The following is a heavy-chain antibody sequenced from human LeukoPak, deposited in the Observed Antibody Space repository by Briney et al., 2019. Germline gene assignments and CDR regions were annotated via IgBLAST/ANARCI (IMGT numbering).Heavy chain of an antibody. CDR1: GFTFSDYW. D-gene: IGHD6-13*01. V-gene: IGHV3-64D*06. CDR3: VKAVIAAAGTGSYDY. Sequence: GGALRLSCAASGFTFSDYWMSWVRRAPGKGRKYVSAISSNGGSTYYADSVKGRFTISRDNSKNTLYLQMSSLRAEDTAVYYCVKAVIAAAGTGSYDYWGQGTLVTVSS. CDR2: ISSNGGST. J-gene: IGHJ4*02.